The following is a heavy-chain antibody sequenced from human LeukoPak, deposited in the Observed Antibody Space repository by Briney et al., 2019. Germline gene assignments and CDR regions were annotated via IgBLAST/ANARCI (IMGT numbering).Heavy chain of an antibody. J-gene: IGHJ4*02. Sequence: SETLSLTCAVSGYSISSGYYWGWIRQPPGKGLEWIVSIYHSGSTYYNPSLKSRVTISVDTSKNQFSLKLSSVTAADTAVYYCARGQRNPDYWGQGTLVTVSS. CDR1: GYSISSGYY. D-gene: IGHD6-25*01. V-gene: IGHV4-38-2*01. CDR2: IYHSGST. CDR3: ARGQRNPDY.